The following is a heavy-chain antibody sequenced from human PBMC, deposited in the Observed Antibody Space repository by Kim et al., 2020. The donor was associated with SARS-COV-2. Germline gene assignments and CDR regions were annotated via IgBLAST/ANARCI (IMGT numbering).Heavy chain of an antibody. V-gene: IGHV3-66*01. CDR3: AREWPQSVY. CDR2: GST. D-gene: IGHD3-3*01. J-gene: IGHJ4*02. Sequence: GSTYYADSVKGRFTISRDNSKNTLYLQMNSLRAEDTAVYYCAREWPQSVYWGQGTLVTVSS.